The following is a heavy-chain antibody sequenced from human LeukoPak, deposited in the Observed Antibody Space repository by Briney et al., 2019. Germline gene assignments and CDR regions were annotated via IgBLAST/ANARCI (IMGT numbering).Heavy chain of an antibody. V-gene: IGHV3-7*01. CDR1: GFSISDYW. CDR2: IKQDGSEK. CDR3: VRDGGTEWYEP. Sequence: PGGSLRLSCAASGFSISDYWMTWVRQAPGKGLEWVANIKQDGSEKTYVDSVKGRFTISRDNAKNSIFLQMNSLRVEDMAIYYCVRDGGTEWYEPWGQGTLVPVSS. J-gene: IGHJ5*02. D-gene: IGHD3-16*01.